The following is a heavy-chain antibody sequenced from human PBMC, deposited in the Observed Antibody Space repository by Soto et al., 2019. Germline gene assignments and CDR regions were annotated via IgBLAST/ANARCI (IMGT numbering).Heavy chain of an antibody. V-gene: IGHV1-2*02. CDR1: GYIFTGYY. D-gene: IGHD3-3*02. CDR3: ARPLDSTSGY. J-gene: IGHJ4*02. CDR2: INPNSGGT. Sequence: QVQLVQAGAEVKKPGASVKVSCKASGYIFTGYYMHWVRQAPGQGVEWMGWINPNSGGTNYAQRFQGRVTITRDTSISTACMELSRLGFDETAVHYCARPLDSTSGYWGQGTLVTVSS.